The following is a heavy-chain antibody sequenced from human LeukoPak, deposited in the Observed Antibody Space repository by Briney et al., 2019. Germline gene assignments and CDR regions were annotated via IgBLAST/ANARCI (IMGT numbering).Heavy chain of an antibody. CDR1: GGSICGGGYS. V-gene: IGHV4-30-2*01. D-gene: IGHD3-10*01. CDR3: ARGGGRITMVRGVTTYLRGFDY. Sequence: PSQSPSLTCAVSGGSICGGGYSWSWIRQPPGGGLEWIGYISHIVGTYYNTPLKRRVTISVDRSKNQFTLKLSSVTAADTAVYYCARGGGRITMVRGVTTYLRGFDYWGQGTLVTVSS. J-gene: IGHJ4*02. CDR2: ISHIVGT.